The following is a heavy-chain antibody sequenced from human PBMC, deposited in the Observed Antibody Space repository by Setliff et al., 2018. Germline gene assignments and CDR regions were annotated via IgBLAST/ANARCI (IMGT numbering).Heavy chain of an antibody. CDR2: IYTSGST. CDR3: ASSGSGSYYNLDY. J-gene: IGHJ4*02. D-gene: IGHD3-10*01. V-gene: IGHV4-61*02. CDR1: GGSISSGSYY. Sequence: PSETLSLTCTVSGGSISSGSYYWSWIRQPAGKGLEWIGRIYTSGSTNYNPSLKSRVTISVDTSKNQFSLKLSSVTAADTAVYYWASSGSGSYYNLDYWGQGTLVTVSS.